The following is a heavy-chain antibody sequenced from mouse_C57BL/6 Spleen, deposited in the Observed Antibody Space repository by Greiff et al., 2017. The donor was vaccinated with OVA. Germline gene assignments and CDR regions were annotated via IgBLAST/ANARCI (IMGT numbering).Heavy chain of an antibody. V-gene: IGHV1-80*01. CDR1: GYAFSSYW. Sequence: VQLQESGAELVKPGASVKISCKASGYAFSSYWMNWVKQRPGKGLEWIGQIYPGDGDTNYNGKFKGKATLTADKSSSTAYMQLSSLTSEDAAVYFCAREGGDYAMDYWGQGTSVTVSS. CDR3: AREGGDYAMDY. CDR2: IYPGDGDT. J-gene: IGHJ4*01.